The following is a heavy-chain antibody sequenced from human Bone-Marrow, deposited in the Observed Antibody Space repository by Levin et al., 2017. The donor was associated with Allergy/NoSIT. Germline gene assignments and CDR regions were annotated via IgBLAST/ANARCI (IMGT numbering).Heavy chain of an antibody. V-gene: IGHV1-46*02. CDR2: INPSGGST. CDR1: GYTFHKHY. CDR3: ARNGEHDYGDYGDYYFYYAMDV. J-gene: IGHJ6*02. D-gene: IGHD4-17*01. Sequence: GESLKISCKTSGYTFHKHYIHWMRQAPGQGLDWMGFINPSGGSTNYAQKFRGRVTMTRDTSTSTVYMDLSSLRSDDTAVYYCARNGEHDYGDYGDYYFYYAMDVWGLGTTVTVSS.